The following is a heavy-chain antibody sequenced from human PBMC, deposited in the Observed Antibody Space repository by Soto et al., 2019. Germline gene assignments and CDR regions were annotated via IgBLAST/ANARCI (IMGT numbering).Heavy chain of an antibody. CDR2: VSGSGDST. CDR3: ATSNYGERD. CDR1: GFTLSEYG. D-gene: IGHD3-10*01. V-gene: IGHV3-23*01. J-gene: IGHJ4*02. Sequence: ELQVLESGGGLVQPGGSLRLTCAASGFTLSEYGTSWVRQAPGKGLEWVSFVSGSGDSTYYTDSVKGRFTISRDSSKNTGCLQMNSRRAEDTAVYYCATSNYGERDWGQGTLVTVSS.